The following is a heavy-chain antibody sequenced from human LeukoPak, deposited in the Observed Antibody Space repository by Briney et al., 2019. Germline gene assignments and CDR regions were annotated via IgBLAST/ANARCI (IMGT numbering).Heavy chain of an antibody. V-gene: IGHV1-2*02. CDR2: INPNSGGT. CDR3: AREGIAAAGTYAFDI. D-gene: IGHD6-13*01. Sequence: ASVKVSCKASGYTFTGYYMHWVRQAPGQGLEWMGWINPNSGGTNYAQKFQGRVTMTRDMSISTAYMELSRLRSDDTAVYYCAREGIAAAGTYAFDIWGQGTMVTVSS. J-gene: IGHJ3*02. CDR1: GYTFTGYY.